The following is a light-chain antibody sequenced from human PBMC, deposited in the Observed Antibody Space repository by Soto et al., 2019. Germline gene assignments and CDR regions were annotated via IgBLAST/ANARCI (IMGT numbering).Light chain of an antibody. CDR2: GAS. Sequence: EIVMTQSPATLSVSPGERATLSCRASQSVRTKLAWYQQKPSQAPRLLIYGASTRATGIPARFSGSGSGTDFTLTISSLQSEDFAVYYCQEYNNWPSMYTFGQGTKLEIK. J-gene: IGKJ2*01. V-gene: IGKV3-15*01. CDR3: QEYNNWPSMYT. CDR1: QSVRTK.